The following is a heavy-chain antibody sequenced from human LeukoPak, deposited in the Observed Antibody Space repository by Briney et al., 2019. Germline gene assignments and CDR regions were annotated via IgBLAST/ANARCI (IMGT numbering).Heavy chain of an antibody. Sequence: ASVKVSCKASGGTFSSYAISWVRQAPGQGLEWMGGIIPIFGTANYAQKFQGRVTMTEDTSTDTAYMELSSLRSEDTAVYYCATARPEYYDILTGYPRQNWFDPWGQGTLVTVSA. J-gene: IGHJ5*02. V-gene: IGHV1-69*06. CDR2: IIPIFGTA. D-gene: IGHD3-9*01. CDR3: ATARPEYYDILTGYPRQNWFDP. CDR1: GGTFSSYA.